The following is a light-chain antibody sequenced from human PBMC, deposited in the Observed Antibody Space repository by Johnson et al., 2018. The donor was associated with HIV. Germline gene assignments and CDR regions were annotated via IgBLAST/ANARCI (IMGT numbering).Light chain of an antibody. J-gene: IGLJ1*01. CDR1: SSNIGNNY. V-gene: IGLV1-51*01. CDR3: ATWDSSLRTGF. CDR2: DNN. Sequence: QSVLTQSPSVSAAPGQKVTISCSGSSSNIGNNYVSWYQQLPGTAPKLLIYDNNKRPSGIPDRFSGSKSGTSATLGITGLQTGDEADYYCATWDSSLRTGFLGTGTKVTVL.